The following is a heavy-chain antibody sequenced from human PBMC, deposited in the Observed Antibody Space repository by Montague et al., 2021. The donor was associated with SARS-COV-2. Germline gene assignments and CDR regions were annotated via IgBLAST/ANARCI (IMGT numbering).Heavy chain of an antibody. J-gene: IGHJ4*02. V-gene: IGHV4-38-2*02. Sequence: SETLSLTCTVSGYSITSNYSWGWIRQPPGKGLEWIGCSYDSGTTXYHPSLKSRVTISLDTSNNHFSLKVTSVTAADTAVYYCARAPYYGPGKPYQFDYWGRGTLVTVSS. D-gene: IGHD3-10*01. CDR2: SYDSGTT. CDR3: ARAPYYGPGKPYQFDY. CDR1: GYSITSNYS.